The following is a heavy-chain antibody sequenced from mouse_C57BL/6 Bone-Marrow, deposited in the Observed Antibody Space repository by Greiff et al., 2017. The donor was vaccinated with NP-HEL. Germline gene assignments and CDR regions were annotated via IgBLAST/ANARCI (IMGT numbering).Heavy chain of an antibody. J-gene: IGHJ1*03. CDR2: ISSGGSYT. CDR1: GFTFSSYG. V-gene: IGHV5-6*02. CDR3: ARRPYYYGSSYEDWYFDV. D-gene: IGHD1-1*01. Sequence: DVQLQESGGDLVKPGGSLKLSCAASGFTFSSYGMSWVRQTPDKRLEWVATISSGGSYTYYPDSVKGRFTISRDNAKNTLYLQMSSLKSEDTAMYYCARRPYYYGSSYEDWYFDVWGTGTTVTVSS.